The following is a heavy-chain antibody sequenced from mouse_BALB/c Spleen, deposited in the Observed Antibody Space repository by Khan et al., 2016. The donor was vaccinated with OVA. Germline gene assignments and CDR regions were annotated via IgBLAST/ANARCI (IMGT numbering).Heavy chain of an antibody. CDR1: GYTFINYW. V-gene: IGHV1-7*01. Sequence: QIQLVQSGAELAKPGASVKMSCKASGYTFINYWILWIKQRPGQGLEWIGYINPSTGYTEYNQNFKDKATLTADISSNTAYMQLSSLTSEDSAVYYCARRGLRWDFDYWGQGTTLTVSS. CDR2: INPSTGYT. D-gene: IGHD1-1*01. J-gene: IGHJ2*01. CDR3: ARRGLRWDFDY.